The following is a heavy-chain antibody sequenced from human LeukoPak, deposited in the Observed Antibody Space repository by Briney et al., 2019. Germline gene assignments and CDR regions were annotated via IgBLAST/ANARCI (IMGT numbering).Heavy chain of an antibody. Sequence: ASVKDSCKVSGYTFTDYYMHWVQQALGKGLEWMGLVDPEDGETIYAEKFQGRVTITADTSTDTAYMELSSLRSEDTAVYYCATEGAYNWFNPWGQGTLVTVSS. CDR2: VDPEDGET. J-gene: IGHJ5*02. V-gene: IGHV1-69-2*01. CDR1: GYTFTDYY. D-gene: IGHD3-16*01. CDR3: ATEGAYNWFNP.